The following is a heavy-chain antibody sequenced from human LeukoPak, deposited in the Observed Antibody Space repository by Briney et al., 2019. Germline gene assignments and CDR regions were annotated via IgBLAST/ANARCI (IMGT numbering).Heavy chain of an antibody. J-gene: IGHJ5*02. Sequence: ASVNVSFTASGYTFTIYYMHWVRQAPGQGLEWMGIINPSGGSTSYAQKFQGRVTMTRDTSTSTVYMELSSLRSEDTAVYYCARGGSSPYYDFWSGSVWFDPWGQGTLVTVSS. CDR2: INPSGGST. CDR3: ARGGSSPYYDFWSGSVWFDP. CDR1: GYTFTIYY. V-gene: IGHV1-46*01. D-gene: IGHD3-3*01.